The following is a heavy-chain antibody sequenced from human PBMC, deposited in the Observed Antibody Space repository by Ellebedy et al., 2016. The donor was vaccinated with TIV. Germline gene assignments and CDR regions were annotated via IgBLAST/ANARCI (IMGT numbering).Heavy chain of an antibody. D-gene: IGHD6-19*01. CDR3: VKDRLAVTGLTAGYFAF. J-gene: IGHJ4*02. Sequence: PGGSLRLSCAASGFAFGSYAMHWVRQTPGKGLEWLAAMPFHGGNYYHADSVKGRFTISRDNSRNTLYLQMNSLGPEDTAVYYCVKDRLAVTGLTAGYFAFWGQGTLVAVSS. V-gene: IGHV3-30-3*01. CDR1: GFAFGSYA. CDR2: MPFHGGNY.